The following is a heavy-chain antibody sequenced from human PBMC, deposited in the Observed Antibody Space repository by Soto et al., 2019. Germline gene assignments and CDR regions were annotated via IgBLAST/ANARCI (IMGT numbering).Heavy chain of an antibody. V-gene: IGHV1-69*12. Sequence: VQLVQSGAEVKKTGSSVKVSCKASGVTFSSYAISWVRQAPGQGLYWLGGIIPIFGTANYAQKFQGRVTITADESTSTAYMELSSLRSEDTAVYYCARDYYGSGSYYTTGTFDYWGQGTLVTVSS. CDR3: ARDYYGSGSYYTTGTFDY. D-gene: IGHD3-10*01. J-gene: IGHJ4*02. CDR2: IIPIFGTA. CDR1: GVTFSSYA.